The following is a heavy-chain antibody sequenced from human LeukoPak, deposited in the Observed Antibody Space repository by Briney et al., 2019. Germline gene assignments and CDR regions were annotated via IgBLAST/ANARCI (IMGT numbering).Heavy chain of an antibody. CDR3: ARYLGGRNAFDI. Sequence: GGSLRLSCVASGFTFSGYGMHWVRQAPGKGLEWVAVIWYDGSKTYYAESVKGRFTISRDNSKDTLYLQMSSLRVEDTAAYYCARYLGGRNAFDIWGQGTMVTVSS. J-gene: IGHJ3*02. CDR2: IWYDGSKT. CDR1: GFTFSGYG. V-gene: IGHV3-33*01. D-gene: IGHD3-16*01.